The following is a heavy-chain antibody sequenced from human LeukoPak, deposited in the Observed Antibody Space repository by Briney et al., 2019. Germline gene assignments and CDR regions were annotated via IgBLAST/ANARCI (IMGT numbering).Heavy chain of an antibody. CDR3: ARDSSPWALPFDY. V-gene: IGHV3-48*04. J-gene: IGHJ4*02. CDR2: ISSSSSTI. CDR1: GFTFSSYS. Sequence: PGGSLRLSCAASGFTFSSYSMNWVRQAPGKGLEWVSYISSSSSTIYYADSVKGRFTISRDNAKNSLYLQMNSLRAEDTAVYYCARDSSPWALPFDYWGQGTLVTVSS. D-gene: IGHD1-26*01.